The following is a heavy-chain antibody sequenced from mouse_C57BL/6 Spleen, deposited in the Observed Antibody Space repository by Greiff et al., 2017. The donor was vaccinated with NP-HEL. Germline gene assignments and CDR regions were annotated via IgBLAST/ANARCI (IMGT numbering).Heavy chain of an antibody. CDR1: GYTFTSYW. CDR2: INPSNGGT. V-gene: IGHV1-53*01. CDR3: ARSSPFAY. Sequence: QVQLQQPGTELVKPGASVKLSCKASGYTFTSYWMHWVKQRPGQGLEWIGNINPSNGGTNYNEKVKSKATLTVDKSYRTAYMQLSSLKSEDFAVYFCARSSPFAYWGQGTLVTVSA. J-gene: IGHJ3*01.